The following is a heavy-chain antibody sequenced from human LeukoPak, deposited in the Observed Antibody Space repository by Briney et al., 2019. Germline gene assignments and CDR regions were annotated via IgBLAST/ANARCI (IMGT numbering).Heavy chain of an antibody. CDR1: GFTFSSYG. D-gene: IGHD5-12*01. Sequence: PGGSLRLSYAASGFTFSSYGMHWVRQAPGKGLEWVGRTRNKANDYTTEYAASVKGRFTISRDDSNNSLHLQMNSLKTEDTAVYYCARESKSGSDYRIHHFDYWGQGTLVTFSS. CDR2: TRNKANDYTT. CDR3: ARESKSGSDYRIHHFDY. J-gene: IGHJ4*02. V-gene: IGHV3-72*01.